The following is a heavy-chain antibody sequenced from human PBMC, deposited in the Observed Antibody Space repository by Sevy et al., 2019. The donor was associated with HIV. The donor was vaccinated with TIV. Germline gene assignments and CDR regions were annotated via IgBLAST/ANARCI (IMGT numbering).Heavy chain of an antibody. D-gene: IGHD2-2*01. Sequence: ASVKVSCKASGGTFSSYAISWVRQAPGQGLEWMGGIIPIFGTANYAQKFQGRVTITADESTSTAYMELSSLRSEDTAVYYCARDRKGHRQYQLLFRDAFDIWGQGTMVTVSS. CDR2: IIPIFGTA. CDR3: ARDRKGHRQYQLLFRDAFDI. V-gene: IGHV1-69*13. CDR1: GGTFSSYA. J-gene: IGHJ3*02.